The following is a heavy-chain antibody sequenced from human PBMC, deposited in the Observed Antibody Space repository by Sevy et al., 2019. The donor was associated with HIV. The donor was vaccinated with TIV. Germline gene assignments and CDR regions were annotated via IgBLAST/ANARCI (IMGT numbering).Heavy chain of an antibody. J-gene: IGHJ3*02. V-gene: IGHV3-7*01. CDR2: IKQDGSEK. Sequence: GGSLRLSCAASRFTFSNFWMTWVRQALGKGLEWVANIKQDGSEKYYVDSVRGRFTISRDNAKNSLYLQMNSLRAEDTAVYYCARWRTAITAFDIWGQGTMVTVSS. D-gene: IGHD5-18*01. CDR3: ARWRTAITAFDI. CDR1: RFTFSNFW.